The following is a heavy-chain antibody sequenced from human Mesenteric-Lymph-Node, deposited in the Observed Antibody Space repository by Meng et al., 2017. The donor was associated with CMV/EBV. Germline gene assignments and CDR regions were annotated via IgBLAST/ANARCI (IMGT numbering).Heavy chain of an antibody. Sequence: VSGGSISSSNWWSWVRQPPGKGLEWIGEIYHSGSTNYNPSLKSRVTISVDKSKNQFSLKLSSVTAADTAVYYCARVNLWQQLIFDYWGQGALVTVSS. CDR3: ARVNLWQQLIFDY. CDR2: IYHSGST. D-gene: IGHD6-13*01. V-gene: IGHV4-4*02. CDR1: GGSISSSNW. J-gene: IGHJ4*02.